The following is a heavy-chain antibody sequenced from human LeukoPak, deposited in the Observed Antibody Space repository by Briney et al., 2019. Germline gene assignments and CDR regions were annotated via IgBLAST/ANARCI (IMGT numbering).Heavy chain of an antibody. D-gene: IGHD2/OR15-2a*01. CDR1: GFTFTGYY. CDR2: MNPNSGNT. Sequence: GASVKVSCKASGFTFTGYYMHWVRQAPGQGLEWMGWMNPNSGNTGYAQKFQGRVTITRNTSISTAYMELSSLRSEDTAVYYCARVTTQYYYYYMDVWGKGTTVTVSS. V-gene: IGHV1-8*03. CDR3: ARVTTQYYYYYMDV. J-gene: IGHJ6*03.